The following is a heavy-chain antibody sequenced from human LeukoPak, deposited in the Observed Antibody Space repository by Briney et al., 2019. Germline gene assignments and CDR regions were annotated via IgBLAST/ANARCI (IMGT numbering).Heavy chain of an antibody. V-gene: IGHV3-7*01. Sequence: GGSLRLSCAASGFTFSSYWMSWVRQAPGKGLEWVANIKQDGSEKYYVDSVKGRFTISRDNAKNSLYLQMNSLRAEDTAVYYCASDRDYYDSSGYLFDCWGQGTLVTVSS. CDR2: IKQDGSEK. J-gene: IGHJ4*02. D-gene: IGHD3-22*01. CDR1: GFTFSSYW. CDR3: ASDRDYYDSSGYLFDC.